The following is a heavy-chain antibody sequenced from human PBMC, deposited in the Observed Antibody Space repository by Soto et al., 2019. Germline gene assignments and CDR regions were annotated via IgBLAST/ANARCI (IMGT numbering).Heavy chain of an antibody. V-gene: IGHV3-9*01. D-gene: IGHD2-8*01. CDR3: LKDAPNGALDD. Sequence: VQVVASGGGLVQPGRSLRLSCAVSGFRFEQYVMHWVRQAPGKGLECVSTVSPTGDTVAYADSVEGRFTVSSDNAKNSLYLQMNSLKCDDTAFYYCLKDAPNGALDDLCQGTRFTVSS. CDR2: VSPTGDTV. J-gene: IGHJ4*02. CDR1: GFRFEQYV.